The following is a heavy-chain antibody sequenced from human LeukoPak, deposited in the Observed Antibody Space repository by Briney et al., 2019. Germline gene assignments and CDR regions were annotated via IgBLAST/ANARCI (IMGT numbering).Heavy chain of an antibody. Sequence: GGSLRLSCAASGFTFSDYAMHWVPQAPGKGLEYVLAITTNGANTYYVDSVKGRFTISRDNIKNTLFLQMGSLRPEDRAVYYCARSQTSGTPWDAFDIWGQGTMVTVSS. CDR3: ARSQTSGTPWDAFDI. D-gene: IGHD1-26*01. CDR2: ITTNGANT. J-gene: IGHJ3*02. V-gene: IGHV3-64*02. CDR1: GFTFSDYA.